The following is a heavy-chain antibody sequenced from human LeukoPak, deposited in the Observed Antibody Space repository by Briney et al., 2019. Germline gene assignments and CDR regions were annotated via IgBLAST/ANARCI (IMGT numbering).Heavy chain of an antibody. Sequence: SQTLSLTCTVSGDSLSSGDYYWSWLRQPAGRGLEWIGRISSSGSTNYNPSLKSRVPISVDTSKNQFSLKLSSVTAADTAVYFCARGPYSYDSSGAFDIWGQGTMVTVSS. CDR1: GDSLSSGDYY. V-gene: IGHV4-61*02. J-gene: IGHJ3*02. CDR2: ISSSGST. D-gene: IGHD3-22*01. CDR3: ARGPYSYDSSGAFDI.